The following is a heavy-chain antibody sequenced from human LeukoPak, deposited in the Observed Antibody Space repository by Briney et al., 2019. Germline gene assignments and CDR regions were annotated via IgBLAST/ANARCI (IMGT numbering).Heavy chain of an antibody. D-gene: IGHD6-19*01. V-gene: IGHV1-69*13. CDR2: IIPIFGTA. J-gene: IGHJ4*02. CDR1: GGTFSSYA. CDR3: ARSVRQWLVLWNFDY. Sequence: SVKVSCKASGGTFSSYAISWVRQAPGQGLEWMGGIIPIFGTANYAQKFQGRVTITADESTSTAYMELSSLRSVDTAVYYCARSVRQWLVLWNFDYWGQGTLVTVSS.